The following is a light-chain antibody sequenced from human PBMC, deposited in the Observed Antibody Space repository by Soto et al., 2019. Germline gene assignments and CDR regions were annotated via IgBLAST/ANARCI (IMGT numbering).Light chain of an antibody. CDR1: SSNIGNND. CDR3: AAWDASLGEV. Sequence: QSVLTQPPSASGTPGQRVTISCSGSSSNIGNNDVYWYQQFPGTAPKLVVYKNNQRPSGVPDRFSGSKSGTSASLAISGLLSEDEADYYCAAWDASLGEVFGTGTKLTVL. V-gene: IGLV1-47*01. CDR2: KNN. J-gene: IGLJ1*01.